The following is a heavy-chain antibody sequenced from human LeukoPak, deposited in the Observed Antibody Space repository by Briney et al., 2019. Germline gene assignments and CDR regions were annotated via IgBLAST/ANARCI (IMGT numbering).Heavy chain of an antibody. CDR1: GYTFTSYG. V-gene: IGHV1-18*01. CDR3: ARDRGSIDSYPTDY. CDR2: ISAYNGNT. J-gene: IGHJ4*02. D-gene: IGHD2-2*01. Sequence: ASVKVSCKASGYTFTSYGISWVRQAPGQGLEWMGWISAYNGNTNYAQKLQGRVTMTTDTSTSTAYMELRSLRSDDTAVYYCARDRGSIDSYPTDYWGQGTLVTVSS.